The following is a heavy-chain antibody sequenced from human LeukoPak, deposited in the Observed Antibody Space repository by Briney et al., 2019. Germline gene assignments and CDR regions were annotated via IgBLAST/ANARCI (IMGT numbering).Heavy chain of an antibody. V-gene: IGHV3-21*04. Sequence: GGSLRLSCAASGFTFSSYSMNWVRQAPGKGLEWVSSISSSSSYIYYADSVKGRFTISRDNAKNTLYLQMNSLRTGDTARYYCARDSGTYYYWFDPWGQGTLVTVSS. CDR1: GFTFSSYS. D-gene: IGHD1-26*01. CDR2: ISSSSSYI. CDR3: ARDSGTYYYWFDP. J-gene: IGHJ5*02.